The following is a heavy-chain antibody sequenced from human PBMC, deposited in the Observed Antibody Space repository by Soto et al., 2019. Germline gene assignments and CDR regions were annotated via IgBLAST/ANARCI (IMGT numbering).Heavy chain of an antibody. D-gene: IGHD6-19*01. V-gene: IGHV3-23*01. J-gene: IGHJ5*02. CDR3: AKDTLTVDATTPEP. CDR1: GFTFSSYA. CDR2: ISGSGGST. Sequence: VGSLRLSCAASGFTFSSYALSWVRQAPGKGLEWVSAISGSGGSTYYADSVKGRFTISRDNSKNTLYLQMNSLRAEDTAVYYCAKDTLTVDATTPEPWGQGTLVNVAS.